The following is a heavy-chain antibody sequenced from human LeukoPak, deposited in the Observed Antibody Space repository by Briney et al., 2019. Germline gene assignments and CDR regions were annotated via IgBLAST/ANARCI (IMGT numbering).Heavy chain of an antibody. CDR3: ARGTIPEPGYYYGSGFSYMDV. CDR1: GGSTSSSSYY. V-gene: IGHV4-39*01. J-gene: IGHJ6*03. D-gene: IGHD3-10*01. Sequence: SETLSLTCTVSGGSTSSSSYYWGLIRQPPGKGLEWIGTIYHSGSTYFNPSLRGRLTISVDTSKSQFSLKLSSVTAADTAVYYCARGTIPEPGYYYGSGFSYMDVWGKGTTVTVSS. CDR2: IYHSGST.